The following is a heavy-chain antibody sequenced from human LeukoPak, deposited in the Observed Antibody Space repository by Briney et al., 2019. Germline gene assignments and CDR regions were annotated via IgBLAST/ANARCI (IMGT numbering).Heavy chain of an antibody. CDR2: IYSGGCT. D-gene: IGHD6-13*01. Sequence: GGSLRLSCAASGFTVSSNYMSWVRQAPGKGLEWVSVIYSGGCTYYADSVKGRFTISRDNSKNTLYLQMNSLRAEDTAVYYCAGVQQQLVRYYYYGMDVWGQGTTVTVSS. CDR3: AGVQQQLVRYYYYGMDV. J-gene: IGHJ6*02. V-gene: IGHV3-53*01. CDR1: GFTVSSNY.